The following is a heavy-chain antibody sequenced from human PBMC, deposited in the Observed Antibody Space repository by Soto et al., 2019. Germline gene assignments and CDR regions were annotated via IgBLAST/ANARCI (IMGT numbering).Heavy chain of an antibody. CDR2: IYYSGST. CDR1: GGSISSGGYY. D-gene: IGHD2-15*01. J-gene: IGHJ4*02. Sequence: QVQLQESGPGLVKPSQTLSLTCTVSGGSISSGGYYWSWIRQHPGKGLEWIGYIYYSGSTYYNPSLKSLVTISGDTSKNQFSLKLSSVTAADTAVYYCARVSGGSLRDFDYWCQGTLVTVSS. CDR3: ARVSGGSLRDFDY. V-gene: IGHV4-31*01.